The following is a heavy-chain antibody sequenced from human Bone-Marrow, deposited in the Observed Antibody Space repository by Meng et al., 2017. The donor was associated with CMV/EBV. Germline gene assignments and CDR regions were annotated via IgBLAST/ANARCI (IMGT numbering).Heavy chain of an antibody. J-gene: IGHJ3*02. V-gene: IGHV5-51*01. CDR2: IYPGDSET. CDR3: ATPRNAGRLGAFDI. CDR1: GYSFSTYW. D-gene: IGHD2-15*01. Sequence: GESLKISCKGSGYSFSTYWIAWVRQMPRKGLECMGVIYPGDSETRYNPSFQGQVTISADKSISTTYLQWSSLKASDTAMYYCATPRNAGRLGAFDIWGQGTMVTVSS.